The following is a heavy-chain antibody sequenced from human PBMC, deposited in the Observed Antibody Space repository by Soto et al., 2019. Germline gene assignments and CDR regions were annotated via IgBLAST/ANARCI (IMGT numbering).Heavy chain of an antibody. V-gene: IGHV3-72*01. D-gene: IGHD1-7*01. CDR1: GFTFSDHY. J-gene: IGHJ6*02. CDR2: TRNKARSYTT. CDR3: ARGASISGTGRDYYYYGMDV. Sequence: GGSLRLSCVASGFTFSDHYMDWVRQAPGKGLEWVGRTRNKARSYTTEYAASVKGTFTISRDDSKNPLYLQMNSLKTEDTAVYYCARGASISGTGRDYYYYGMDVWGQGTTVTVSS.